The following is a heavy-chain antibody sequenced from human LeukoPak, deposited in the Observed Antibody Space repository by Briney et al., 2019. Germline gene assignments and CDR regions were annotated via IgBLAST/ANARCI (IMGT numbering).Heavy chain of an antibody. Sequence: EASVKLSCKISGHALSDLSIHWVRQAPGRGPEWMGGFDPEVGDKMHAQKFQGRVTMTEDTSTDTAYMELNSLRSEDAAVYYCATDSDPWGPAAGTIDYWGQGTLVTVSS. CDR1: GHALSDLS. D-gene: IGHD6-13*01. CDR2: FDPEVGDK. J-gene: IGHJ4*02. CDR3: ATDSDPWGPAAGTIDY. V-gene: IGHV1-24*01.